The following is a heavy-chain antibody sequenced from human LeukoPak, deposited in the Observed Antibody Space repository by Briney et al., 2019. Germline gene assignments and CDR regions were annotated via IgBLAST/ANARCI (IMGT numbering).Heavy chain of an antibody. CDR1: GGSISSSTYY. D-gene: IGHD3-22*01. V-gene: IGHV4-39*01. J-gene: IGHJ3*02. Sequence: SETLSLTCTVSGGSISSSTYYWGWIRQPPGKGLEWIGSIYYSGSTYYNPSLKSRVTISVDTSKNQFSLKLSSVTAADTAVYFCARPTFSGYYSGPFDIWSQGTIVTVSS. CDR2: IYYSGST. CDR3: ARPTFSGYYSGPFDI.